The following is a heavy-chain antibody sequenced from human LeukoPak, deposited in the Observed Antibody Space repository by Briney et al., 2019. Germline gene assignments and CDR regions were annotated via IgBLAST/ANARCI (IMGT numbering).Heavy chain of an antibody. CDR3: ARAESGTVRGVIMYWFDP. D-gene: IGHD3-10*01. V-gene: IGHV1-8*01. J-gene: IGHJ5*02. CDR2: MNPNSGNT. Sequence: ASVKVSCKASGYTFTSYDINWVRQATGQGLEWMGWMNPNSGNTGYAQKFQGRVTMTRNTSISTAYMELSSLRSEDTAVYYCARAESGTVRGVIMYWFDPWGQGTLVTVSS. CDR1: GYTFTSYD.